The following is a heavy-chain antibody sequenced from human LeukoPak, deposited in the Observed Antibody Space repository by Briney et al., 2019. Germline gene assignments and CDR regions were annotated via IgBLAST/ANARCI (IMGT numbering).Heavy chain of an antibody. CDR3: ARDRFGREQQKLNWFDP. CDR1: GFTFDDYG. CDR2: INWNGGST. J-gene: IGHJ5*02. D-gene: IGHD6-13*01. Sequence: GGSLRLSCAASGFTFDDYGMSWVRQAPGKGLEWVSGINWNGGSTVYADSVKGRFTISRDNAKNSLYLQMNSLRAEDTALYYCARDRFGREQQKLNWFDPWGQGTLVTVSS. V-gene: IGHV3-20*04.